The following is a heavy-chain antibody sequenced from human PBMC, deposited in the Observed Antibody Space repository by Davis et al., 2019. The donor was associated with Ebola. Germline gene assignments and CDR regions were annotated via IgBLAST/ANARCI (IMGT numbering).Heavy chain of an antibody. D-gene: IGHD2-2*02. CDR2: ISAYNGNT. CDR3: ARDRPAAIRSVNWFDP. J-gene: IGHJ5*02. V-gene: IGHV1-18*01. CDR1: SYTFTSYG. Sequence: ASVTVSCKASSYTFTSYGISWVRQAPGQGLEWMGWISAYNGNTNYAQKLQGRVTMTTDTSRSTAYMELRSLRSDDTAVYYCARDRPAAIRSVNWFDPWGQGTLVTVSS.